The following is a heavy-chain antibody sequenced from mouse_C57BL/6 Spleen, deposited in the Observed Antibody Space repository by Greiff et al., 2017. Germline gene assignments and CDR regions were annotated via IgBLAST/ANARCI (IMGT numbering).Heavy chain of an antibody. J-gene: IGHJ1*03. CDR3: ARHGYYGSSYDWYFDV. V-gene: IGHV2-4-1*01. Sequence: QVQLKESGPGLVQPSQSLSITCTVSGFSLTSYGVHWVRQSPGKGLEWLGVIWSGGSTDYNAAFISRLSISKDNSKSQVFLKMNSLQTDDTAMYYCARHGYYGSSYDWYFDVWGTGTTVTVSS. D-gene: IGHD1-1*01. CDR1: GFSLTSYG. CDR2: IWSGGST.